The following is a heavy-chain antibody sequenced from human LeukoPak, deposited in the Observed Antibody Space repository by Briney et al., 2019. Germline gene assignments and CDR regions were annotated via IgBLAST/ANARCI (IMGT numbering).Heavy chain of an antibody. V-gene: IGHV3-7*04. J-gene: IGHJ4*02. Sequence: QAGGSLRLSCAASGFTFNSYWMSWVRQAPGKGLEWVASTKQDGSEKYYADSVKGRFTISRDNAKNSLDLEMNGLRVEDTAVYHCARGAWYPDFWGQGALVTVSS. CDR2: TKQDGSEK. CDR1: GFTFNSYW. CDR3: ARGAWYPDF. D-gene: IGHD1-14*01.